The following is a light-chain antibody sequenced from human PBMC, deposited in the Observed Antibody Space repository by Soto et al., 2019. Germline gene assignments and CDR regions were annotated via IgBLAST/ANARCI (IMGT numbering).Light chain of an antibody. CDR2: DAS. CDR1: QNDYNN. Sequence: EIVMTQSPATLSVSPGEGATLSCKASQNDYNNLAWYQQRPGQPPRLLIYDASTRATGISARFSGSGYGTEFTLTISSLQSEDFAVYFCQQCRNWPLTFGGGTKVDIK. J-gene: IGKJ4*01. CDR3: QQCRNWPLT. V-gene: IGKV3-15*01.